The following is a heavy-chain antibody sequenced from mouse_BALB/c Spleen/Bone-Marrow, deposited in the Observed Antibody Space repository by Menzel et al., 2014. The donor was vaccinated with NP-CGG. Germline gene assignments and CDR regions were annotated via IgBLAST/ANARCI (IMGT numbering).Heavy chain of an antibody. CDR3: AAYYYGISYGFAY. D-gene: IGHD1-1*01. CDR2: IDPANGNP. CDR1: GFNIKDTY. V-gene: IGHV14-3*02. Sequence: EVQLPQSGAELVKPGASVQLSCTASGFNIKDTYMHWVKQRPEQGLEWIGRIDPANGNPKYDPKFQGKATITADTSSNTAYLQLSSLTSEDTAVYYCAAYYYGISYGFAYGRQGTLVTVSA. J-gene: IGHJ3*01.